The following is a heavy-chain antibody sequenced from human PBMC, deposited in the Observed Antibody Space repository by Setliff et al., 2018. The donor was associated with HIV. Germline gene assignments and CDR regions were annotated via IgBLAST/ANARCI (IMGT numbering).Heavy chain of an antibody. V-gene: IGHV1-2*06. CDR2: INPIGGGT. CDR1: GYRFTDFY. D-gene: IGHD3-10*01. CDR3: ARDTMAKAGTTPFSYYYYMDV. Sequence: ASVKVSCKTFGYRFTDFYVNWVRQAPGQGLEWMGRINPIGGGTNYAQRFQGRVTMTWDTSISTAYVELSRLGIDDTAVYYCARDTMAKAGTTPFSYYYYMDVWGNGTTVTVSS. J-gene: IGHJ6*03.